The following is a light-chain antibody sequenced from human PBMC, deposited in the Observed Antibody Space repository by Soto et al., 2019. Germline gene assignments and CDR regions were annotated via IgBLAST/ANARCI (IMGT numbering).Light chain of an antibody. Sequence: DIVMPQSPLSLPVTPGEPASISCRSSQSLLHSNGYNYLDWYLQKPGQSPQLLIYLGSNRASGVPERFSGSGPGTDFTLKISRVEAEDVGGYSSMQALQPLFTFGPRNKVDIK. J-gene: IGKJ3*01. CDR1: QSLLHSNGYNY. V-gene: IGKV2-28*01. CDR3: MQALQPLFT. CDR2: LGS.